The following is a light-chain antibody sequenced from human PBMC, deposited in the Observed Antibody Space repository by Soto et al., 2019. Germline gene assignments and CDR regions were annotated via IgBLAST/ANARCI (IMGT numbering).Light chain of an antibody. CDR1: SSDIGSYNY. V-gene: IGLV2-14*01. J-gene: IGLJ2*01. CDR2: EVS. CDR3: SSYTGSSTSV. Sequence: QSVLTQPASVSGSPGQSITISCSGTSSDIGSYNYVSWYQQHPGKAPKLMIYEVSNRPSGVSNRFSGSKSGNTASLTISGLQAEDEADYYCSSYTGSSTSVFGGGTKLTVL.